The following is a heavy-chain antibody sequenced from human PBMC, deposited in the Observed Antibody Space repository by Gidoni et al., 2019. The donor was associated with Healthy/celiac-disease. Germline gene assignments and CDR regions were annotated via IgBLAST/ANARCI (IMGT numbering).Heavy chain of an antibody. CDR1: GYTFTGYY. V-gene: IGHV1-2*02. CDR2: INHNSGGT. CDR3: ALGGDKTDAFDI. J-gene: IGHJ3*02. D-gene: IGHD3-3*01. Sequence: QVQLVQSGAEVKKPGASVKVSCTASGYTFTGYYIHWVRQAPGQGLEWMGWINHNSGGTNYAQKFQGRVTMTRDTSISTDYMELSRLRSDDTAVYYCALGGDKTDAFDIWGQGTMVTVSS.